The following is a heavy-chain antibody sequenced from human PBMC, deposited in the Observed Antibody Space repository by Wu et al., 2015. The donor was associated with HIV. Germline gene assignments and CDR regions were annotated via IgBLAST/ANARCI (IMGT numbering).Heavy chain of an antibody. J-gene: IGHJ4*02. CDR1: GYTSTGHY. Sequence: QVQLLQSGAEVKKPGASVKVSCQTSGYTSTGHYTHWVRQAPGQRPEWMGWMNSNSGGTTYAPKFQGRVTMTRDTSTSTAYLELNSLRSDDTAVYYCARDYCSGGFCHYFFDSWGQGTLVTVSS. CDR3: ARDYCSGGFCHYFFDS. CDR2: MNSNSGGT. V-gene: IGHV1-2*02. D-gene: IGHD2-15*01.